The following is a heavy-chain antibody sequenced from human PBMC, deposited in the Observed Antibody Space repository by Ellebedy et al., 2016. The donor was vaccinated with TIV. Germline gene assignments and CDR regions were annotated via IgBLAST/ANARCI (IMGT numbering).Heavy chain of an antibody. Sequence: MPGGSLRLSCSVSGTVISRFYWSWIRQPPGKGLEWIGETNHRGSTNHNPSLKSRVTISVDTSKNQYSLKLSSVTAADTAVYYCARGVVSPFIAALPDYGLDVWGQGTTVTVSS. CDR1: GTVISRFY. CDR2: TNHRGST. D-gene: IGHD6-6*01. CDR3: ARGVVSPFIAALPDYGLDV. J-gene: IGHJ6*02. V-gene: IGHV4-34*01.